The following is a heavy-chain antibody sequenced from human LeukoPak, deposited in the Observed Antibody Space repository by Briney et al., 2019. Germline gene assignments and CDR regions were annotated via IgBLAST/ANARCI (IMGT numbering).Heavy chain of an antibody. Sequence: SETLSLTCTVSGGSISNYYWSWMRQPPGKGLEWIGYIYDSGSTNYHPSLRSRVTISVDTSKNQFSLKMDSVTAADTAVYYCARRFDYWGQGTLVTVSS. CDR1: GGSISNYY. CDR2: IYDSGST. CDR3: ARRFDY. J-gene: IGHJ4*02. V-gene: IGHV4-59*01.